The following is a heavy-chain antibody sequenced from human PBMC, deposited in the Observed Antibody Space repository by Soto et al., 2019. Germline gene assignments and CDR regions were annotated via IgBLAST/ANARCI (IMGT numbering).Heavy chain of an antibody. J-gene: IGHJ5*02. CDR2: IYYSGST. D-gene: IGHD3-10*01. V-gene: IGHV4-39*01. CDR1: GGSISSSSYY. CDR3: ARLRLGELNWFDP. Sequence: LSLTCTVSGGSISSSSYYWGWILQPPGKGLEWIGSIYYSGSTYYNPSLKSRVTISVDTSKNQFSLKLSSVTAADTAVYYCARLRLGELNWFDPWGQGTLVTVSS.